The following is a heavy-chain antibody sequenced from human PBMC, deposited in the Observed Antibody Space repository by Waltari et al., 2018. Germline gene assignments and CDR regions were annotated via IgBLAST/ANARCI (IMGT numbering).Heavy chain of an antibody. Sequence: PGGSLRLSCAAAGFTFSSYAMSWVRQAPGKGLEWVSAISGSGGSTYYADSVKGRFTISRDNSKNTLYLQMNSLRAEDTAVYYCAKTVGSGAYYYYYMDVWGKGTTVTVSS. CDR1: GFTFSSYA. J-gene: IGHJ6*03. D-gene: IGHD6-19*01. CDR2: ISGSGGST. V-gene: IGHV3-23*01. CDR3: AKTVGSGAYYYYYMDV.